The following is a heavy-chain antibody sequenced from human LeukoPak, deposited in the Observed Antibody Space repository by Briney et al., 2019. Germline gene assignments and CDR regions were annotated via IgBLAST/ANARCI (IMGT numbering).Heavy chain of an antibody. CDR3: ARGDYFDRAFDV. Sequence: GGSLRLSCEASGFTFDNYAMHWVRQAPGKGLEWVSGISWSSGSLGYADSVKGRFTISRDNAKNSLYLQMNSLRAEDTAVYYCARGDYFDRAFDVWGQGTMVTVSS. CDR2: ISWSSGSL. V-gene: IGHV3-9*01. D-gene: IGHD3-22*01. CDR1: GFTFDNYA. J-gene: IGHJ3*01.